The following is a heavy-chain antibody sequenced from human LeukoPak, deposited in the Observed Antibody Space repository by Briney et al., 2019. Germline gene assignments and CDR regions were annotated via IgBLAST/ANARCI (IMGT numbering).Heavy chain of an antibody. CDR1: GGAISGCY. V-gene: IGHV4-4*07. J-gene: IGHJ6*02. CDR2: FYPSGRP. D-gene: IGHD6-13*01. CDR3: ARAGSWSYGLDV. Sequence: SETLSLTCTVSGGAISGCYWSWIRQSAGKGLEWIGRFYPSGRPSYNPSLNSRVTMSVDTSKNQVSLRLSSVTAADTGVYYCARAGSWSYGLDVWAKGPRSPSP.